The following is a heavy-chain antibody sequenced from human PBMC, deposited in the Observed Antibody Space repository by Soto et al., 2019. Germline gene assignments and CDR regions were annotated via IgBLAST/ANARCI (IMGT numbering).Heavy chain of an antibody. CDR2: ISGSGGST. V-gene: IGHV3-23*01. CDR1: GFTFSSYA. D-gene: IGHD2-2*01. J-gene: IGHJ6*03. CDR3: AKGPRKEYQLLNYMDV. Sequence: EVQLLESGGGLVQPGGSLRLSCAASGFTFSSYAMSWVRQAPGKGLEWVSAISGSGGSTYYADSVKGRFTISRDNSKNTLYLQINSLRAEDTAVYYCAKGPRKEYQLLNYMDVWGKGTTVTVSS.